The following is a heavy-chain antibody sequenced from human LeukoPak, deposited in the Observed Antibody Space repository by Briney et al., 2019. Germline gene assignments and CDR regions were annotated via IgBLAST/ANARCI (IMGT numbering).Heavy chain of an antibody. V-gene: IGHV1-8*03. CDR3: AREDYYDSGSNDY. CDR1: GYTFTSYD. D-gene: IGHD3-22*01. Sequence: ASVKVSCKASGYTFTSYDINWVRQATGQGLEWMGWMNPNSGITGYAQKFQGRVTISRNTSISTAYMELSSLRSEDTAVYYCAREDYYDSGSNDYWGQGTLVAVSS. CDR2: MNPNSGIT. J-gene: IGHJ4*02.